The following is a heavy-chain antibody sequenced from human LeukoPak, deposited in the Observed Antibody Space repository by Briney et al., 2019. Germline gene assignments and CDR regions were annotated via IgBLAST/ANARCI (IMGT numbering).Heavy chain of an antibody. J-gene: IGHJ4*02. CDR2: IYPGDPDT. CDR3: ARSFTYYYDSSGYYYQDY. V-gene: IGHV5-51*01. CDR1: GYSFTSFW. D-gene: IGHD3-22*01. Sequence: GESLKISCEGSGYSFTSFWIGWVRQMPGKGLEWMGIIYPGDPDTRYSPSFQGQVTISADKSISTAYLQWSSLKASDTAMYYCARSFTYYYDSSGYYYQDYWGQGTLVTVSS.